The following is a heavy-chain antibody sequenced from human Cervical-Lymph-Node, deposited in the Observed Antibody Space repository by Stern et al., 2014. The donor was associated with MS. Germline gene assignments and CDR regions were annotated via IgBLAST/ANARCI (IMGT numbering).Heavy chain of an antibody. D-gene: IGHD5-24*01. J-gene: IGHJ4*02. V-gene: IGHV4-31*03. CDR2: VSFSGTL. CDR3: ANGGDEYNPIDY. CDR1: GVSISSGGYY. Sequence: VQLVESGPGLLKPSQTLSLSCTVSGVSISSGGYYWSWIRQLPVKGLRWIGYVSFSGTLSYNPSVTSRVSISVDTSKNQFSLNLRSVTAADTAVYYCANGGDEYNPIDYWGQGTLVIVST.